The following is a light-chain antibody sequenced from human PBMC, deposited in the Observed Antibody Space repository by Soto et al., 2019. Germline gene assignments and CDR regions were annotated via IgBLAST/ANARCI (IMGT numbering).Light chain of an antibody. V-gene: IGLV2-14*03. Sequence: QSVLTQPASVSGSPGQSITISCTGTSSDVGGYNYVSWYQHHPGKAPKLLIYDVNSRPSGGSTRFSGSKSGNTASLTISELQAEDEADYYCTSYATGSAYVFGPGTKVTVL. CDR2: DVN. CDR3: TSYATGSAYV. CDR1: SSDVGGYNY. J-gene: IGLJ1*01.